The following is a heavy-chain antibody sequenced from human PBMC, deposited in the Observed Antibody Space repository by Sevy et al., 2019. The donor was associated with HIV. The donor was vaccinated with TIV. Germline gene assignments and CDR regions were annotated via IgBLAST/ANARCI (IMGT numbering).Heavy chain of an antibody. J-gene: IGHJ6*02. D-gene: IGHD2-8*01. V-gene: IGHV3-30-3*01. CDR1: GFTFSSYA. CDR3: AREGYCTNGVCFGAYPGGYYYYYGMDV. Sequence: GGSLRLSCAASGFTFSSYAMHWVRQAPGKGLEWVAVISYDGSNKYYADSVKGRFTISRDNSKNTLYLQMNSLRAEDTAVYYCAREGYCTNGVCFGAYPGGYYYYYGMDVWGQRTTVTVSS. CDR2: ISYDGSNK.